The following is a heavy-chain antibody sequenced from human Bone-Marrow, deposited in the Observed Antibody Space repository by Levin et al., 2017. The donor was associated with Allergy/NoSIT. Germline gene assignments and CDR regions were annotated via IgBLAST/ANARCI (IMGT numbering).Heavy chain of an antibody. V-gene: IGHV3-30*18. CDR2: ISYDGSNK. J-gene: IGHJ4*02. CDR3: ANYGDYVFDY. CDR1: GFTFSSYG. Sequence: GGSLRLSCAASGFTFSSYGMHWVRQAPGKGLEWVAVISYDGSNKYYADSVKGRFTISRDNSKNTLYLQMNSLRAEDTAVYYCANYGDYVFDYWGQGTLVTVSS. D-gene: IGHD4-17*01.